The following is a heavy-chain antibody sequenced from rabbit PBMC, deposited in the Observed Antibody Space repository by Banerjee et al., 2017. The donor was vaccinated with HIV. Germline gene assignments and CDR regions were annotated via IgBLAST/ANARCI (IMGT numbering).Heavy chain of an antibody. J-gene: IGHJ3*01. CDR2: IYTDFSAST. V-gene: IGHV1S40*01. D-gene: IGHD4-1*01. CDR1: GFILSSYW. Sequence: QSLEESGGGLVKPGTSLTLTCTASGFILSSYWMCWVRQAPGKGLEWIACIYTDFSASTYYASWAKGRFTISKTSSTTVTLQMTSLTAADMATYFCARDLAGVIGWNFNFWGQGTLVTVS. CDR3: ARDLAGVIGWNFNF.